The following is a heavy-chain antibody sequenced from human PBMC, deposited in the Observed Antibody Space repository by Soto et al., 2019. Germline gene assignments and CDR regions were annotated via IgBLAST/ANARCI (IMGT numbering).Heavy chain of an antibody. Sequence: QVQLVQSGAEVKKPGASVTVSCKASGYAFTSYGITWVRQAPGQGLEWMGWISGYNGNTNYAQKLQGRVTMTKDTSTSTAYMELRSLRSDDTAVYYCARGPKTTVSSPAFYWGQGTLLTVSS. D-gene: IGHD4-17*01. CDR2: ISGYNGNT. J-gene: IGHJ4*02. V-gene: IGHV1-18*01. CDR3: ARGPKTTVSSPAFY. CDR1: GYAFTSYG.